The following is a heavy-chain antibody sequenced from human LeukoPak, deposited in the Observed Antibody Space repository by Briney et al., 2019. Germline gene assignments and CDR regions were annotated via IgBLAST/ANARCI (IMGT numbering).Heavy chain of an antibody. D-gene: IGHD3-9*01. CDR3: AKGKTGLNYDILTGPPSY. Sequence: PGGSLRLSCAASEFTFDDYAMHWVRQAPGKGLEWVSLISGDGGSTYYADSVKGRFTISRENRKNSLYLQMNSLRTEDTAFYYCAKGKTGLNYDILTGPPSYWGQGTLVTVSS. CDR1: EFTFDDYA. J-gene: IGHJ4*02. V-gene: IGHV3-43*02. CDR2: ISGDGGST.